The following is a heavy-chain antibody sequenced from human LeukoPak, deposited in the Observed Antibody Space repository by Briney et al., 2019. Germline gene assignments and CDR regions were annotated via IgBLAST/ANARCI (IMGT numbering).Heavy chain of an antibody. J-gene: IGHJ4*02. V-gene: IGHV4-39*01. CDR2: IYYSGST. Sequence: SETLSLTCTVSGDSISSSSYYWAWIRQPPGKGLGWIGSIYYSGSTHYNPSLESRVTMSVDTPKNQLSLKLTSVTAADAAVYYCARQRAYYGSGSYYSGFDYWGQGALITVSS. CDR3: ARQRAYYGSGSYYSGFDY. CDR1: GDSISSSSYY. D-gene: IGHD3-10*01.